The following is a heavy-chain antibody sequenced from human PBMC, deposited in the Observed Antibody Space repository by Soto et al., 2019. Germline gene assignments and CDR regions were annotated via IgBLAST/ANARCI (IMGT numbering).Heavy chain of an antibody. CDR2: ISYDGSNK. D-gene: IGHD7-27*01. CDR3: AKAALWLQLGKNWFDP. Sequence: GGSLRLSCAASGFTFSSYGMHWVRQAPGKGLEWVAVISYDGSNKYYADSVKGRFTISRDNSKNTLYLQMNSLRAEDTAVYYCAKAALWLQLGKNWFDPWGQGTLVTAPQ. V-gene: IGHV3-30*18. J-gene: IGHJ5*02. CDR1: GFTFSSYG.